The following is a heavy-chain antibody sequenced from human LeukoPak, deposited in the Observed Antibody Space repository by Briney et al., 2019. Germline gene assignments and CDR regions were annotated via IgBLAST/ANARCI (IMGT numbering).Heavy chain of an antibody. CDR2: IYPGDSDI. J-gene: IGHJ3*01. Sequence: GESLKISCKGSGYSFTNYWIGWVRQMPGKGLEWMGIIYPGDSDIRYSPSFQGQVTISADKSISTAYLQWSSLKASDTAMYYCARRYSSSSGASDAFDFWGQGTMVTVSS. V-gene: IGHV5-51*01. D-gene: IGHD6-6*01. CDR3: ARRYSSSSGASDAFDF. CDR1: GYSFTNYW.